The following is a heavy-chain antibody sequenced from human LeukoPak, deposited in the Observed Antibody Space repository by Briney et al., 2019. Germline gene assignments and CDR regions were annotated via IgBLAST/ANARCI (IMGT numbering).Heavy chain of an antibody. CDR2: ISAYNGNT. CDR3: ARDGGYDAPGDDAFDI. Sequence: GASVKVSCKASGYTFTSYGISWGRQAPGQGLEWRGWISAYNGNTNYAQKLQGRVTMTTDTSTSTAYMELRSLRSDDTAVYYCARDGGYDAPGDDAFDIWGQGTMVTVSS. D-gene: IGHD5-12*01. CDR1: GYTFTSYG. J-gene: IGHJ3*02. V-gene: IGHV1-18*01.